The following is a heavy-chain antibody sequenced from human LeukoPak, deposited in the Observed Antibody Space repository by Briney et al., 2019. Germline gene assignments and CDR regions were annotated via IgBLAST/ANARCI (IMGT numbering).Heavy chain of an antibody. CDR3: ARWASLRGVKFDY. Sequence: SGGSLRLSCAASGFTFSSYWMSWVRQAPGKGLEWVANIKQDGSEKYYVDSVKGRFTISRDNAKNSLYLQMNSLRAEDTAVYYCARWASLRGVKFDYWGQGTLVTVSS. CDR1: GFTFSSYW. J-gene: IGHJ4*02. V-gene: IGHV3-7*01. D-gene: IGHD3-10*01. CDR2: IKQDGSEK.